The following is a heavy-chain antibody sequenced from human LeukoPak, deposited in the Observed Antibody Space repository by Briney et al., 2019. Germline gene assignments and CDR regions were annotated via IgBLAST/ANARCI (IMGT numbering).Heavy chain of an antibody. J-gene: IGHJ6*02. CDR2: INHSGST. CDR3: ARDLPLIYGDYDLLDYYYYYGMDV. Sequence: SETLSLTCAVYGGSFSGYYWSWIRQPPGKGLEWIGEINHSGSTNYNPSLKSRVTISVDTSKNQFSLKLSSVTAADTAVYYCARDLPLIYGDYDLLDYYYYYGMDVWGQGTTVTVSS. V-gene: IGHV4-34*01. CDR1: GGSFSGYY. D-gene: IGHD4-17*01.